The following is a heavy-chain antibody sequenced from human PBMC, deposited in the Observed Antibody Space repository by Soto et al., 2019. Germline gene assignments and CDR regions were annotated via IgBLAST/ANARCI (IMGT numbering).Heavy chain of an antibody. CDR3: ARDRGPSSGYYPYWFDP. Sequence: QVQLVQSGAEVKKPGSSVKVSCKASGGTFSSYAITWVRQAPGQGLEWMGGIIPIFGTANYAQKFQGRVPITADESTRIAAMELRSLRSEDTAVYYCARDRGPSSGYYPYWFDPWGQGALVTVSS. D-gene: IGHD3-22*01. J-gene: IGHJ5*02. CDR2: IIPIFGTA. CDR1: GGTFSSYA. V-gene: IGHV1-69*12.